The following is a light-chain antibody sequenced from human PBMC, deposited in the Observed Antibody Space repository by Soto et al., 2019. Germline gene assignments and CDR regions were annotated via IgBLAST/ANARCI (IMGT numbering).Light chain of an antibody. CDR3: SSYTSNSPYVV. V-gene: IGLV2-14*01. Sequence: QSVLTQPASVSGSPGQSITISCTGTSSDVGGYNYVSWYQQHPGKAPKLMIYDVSNRPSGVSNRFSGSKSGNTASLTISGLQAEDEADYYCSSYTSNSPYVVFGGGTKSPS. CDR2: DVS. CDR1: SSDVGGYNY. J-gene: IGLJ2*01.